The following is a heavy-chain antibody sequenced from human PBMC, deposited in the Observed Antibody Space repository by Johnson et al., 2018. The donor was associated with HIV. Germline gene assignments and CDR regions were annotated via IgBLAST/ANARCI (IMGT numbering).Heavy chain of an antibody. J-gene: IGHJ3*02. CDR1: RFTFSSYW. V-gene: IGHV3-74*02. D-gene: IGHD6-19*01. CDR2: INSDGSDT. CDR3: AKGGSAVAVAFDI. Sequence: VQLVESGGDLVQPGGSLRLSCAASRFTFSSYWMHWVRQVPGKGLVWVSGINSDGSDTRYADSVKGRFTISRDNAKTTLYLQMNSLRAEDTAVYYCAKGGSAVAVAFDIWGQGTMVTVSS.